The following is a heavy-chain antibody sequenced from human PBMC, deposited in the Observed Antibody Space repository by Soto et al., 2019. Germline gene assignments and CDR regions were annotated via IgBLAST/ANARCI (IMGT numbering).Heavy chain of an antibody. CDR1: GNSFTSYW. D-gene: IGHD6-13*01. Sequence: PXDSLKVSCKCSGNSFTSYWIGLVLQMPGKGLEWMGIIYPGDSDTRYSPSFQGQVTISADKSISTAYLQWSSLKASDTAMYYCARNSTDGNYYYGMDVWGQGTTVTVSS. CDR3: ARNSTDGNYYYGMDV. CDR2: IYPGDSDT. J-gene: IGHJ6*02. V-gene: IGHV5-51*01.